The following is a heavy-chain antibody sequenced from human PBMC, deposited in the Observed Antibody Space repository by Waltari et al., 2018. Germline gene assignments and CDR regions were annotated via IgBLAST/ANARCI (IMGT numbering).Heavy chain of an antibody. CDR2: ISSGGSTI. CDR1: GFTFSSYE. J-gene: IGHJ3*02. D-gene: IGHD3-3*01. V-gene: IGHV3-48*03. Sequence: EVQLVESGGGLVQPGGSLRLSCAASGFTFSSYEMNWVRQAPGKGLEWVSYISSGGSTIYYADSVKGRFTISRDNAKNSLYLQMNSLRAEDTAVYYCARDFGVVHDAFDIWGQGTMVTVSS. CDR3: ARDFGVVHDAFDI.